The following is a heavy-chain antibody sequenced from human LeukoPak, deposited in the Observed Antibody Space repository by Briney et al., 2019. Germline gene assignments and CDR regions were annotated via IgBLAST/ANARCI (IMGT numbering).Heavy chain of an antibody. CDR2: IKQDGSEK. CDR3: ASSIVVVPLAGNDAFDI. CDR1: GFTFSSYW. V-gene: IGHV3-7*01. Sequence: GSLRLSCAASGFTFSSYWMSWVRQAPGKGLEGVANIKQDGSEKYYVDSVKGRFTISRDNAKNSLYLQMNSLRAEDTAVYYCASSIVVVPLAGNDAFDIWGQGTMVTVSS. D-gene: IGHD2-21*01. J-gene: IGHJ3*02.